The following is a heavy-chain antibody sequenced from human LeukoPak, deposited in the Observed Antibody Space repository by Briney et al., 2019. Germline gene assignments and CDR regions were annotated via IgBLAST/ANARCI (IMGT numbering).Heavy chain of an antibody. J-gene: IGHJ2*01. CDR2: ISGRDGST. D-gene: IGHD4-17*01. V-gene: IGHV3-23*01. CDR1: GFTFSSYA. CDR3: AKDPSTFLTTGWYFDL. Sequence: GGSLRLSCAASGFTFSSYAMSWVRQAPGKGLEWVSGISGRDGSTYYADSVKGRFTISRDNSKSTLYLQMSSLRAVDTAIYYCAKDPSTFLTTGWYFDLWGRGTLVTVSS.